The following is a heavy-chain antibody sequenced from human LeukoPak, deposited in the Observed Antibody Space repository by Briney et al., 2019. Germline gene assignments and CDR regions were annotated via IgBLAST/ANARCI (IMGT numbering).Heavy chain of an antibody. Sequence: PSETLSLTCAVYGGSFSGYYWSWIRQPPGKGLEWIGEINHSGSTNYNPSLKSRVTISVDTSKNQFSLKLSSVTAADTAVYYCARHKYSSGWPPEGAFDIWGQGIMVTVSS. D-gene: IGHD6-19*01. J-gene: IGHJ3*02. CDR1: GGSFSGYY. CDR3: ARHKYSSGWPPEGAFDI. CDR2: INHSGST. V-gene: IGHV4-34*01.